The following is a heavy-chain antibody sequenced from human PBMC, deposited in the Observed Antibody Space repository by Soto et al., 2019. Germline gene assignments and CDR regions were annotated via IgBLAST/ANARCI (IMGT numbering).Heavy chain of an antibody. CDR1: GFTFSSYS. Sequence: PGGSLRLSCAASGFTFSSYSMNWVRQAPGKGLEWVSSISSSSSYIYYADSVKGRFTISRDNAKNSLYLQMNSLRAEDTAVYYCARDILEWLLSSYYYGMDVWGQGTTVTVSS. J-gene: IGHJ6*02. V-gene: IGHV3-21*01. CDR3: ARDILEWLLSSYYYGMDV. D-gene: IGHD3-3*01. CDR2: ISSSSSYI.